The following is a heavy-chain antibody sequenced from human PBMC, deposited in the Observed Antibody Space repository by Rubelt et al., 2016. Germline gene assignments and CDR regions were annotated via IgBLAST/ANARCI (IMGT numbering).Heavy chain of an antibody. CDR3: AKDRSGYDYYFDY. CDR2: ISSSSSTI. CDR1: GFTFSSYS. D-gene: IGHD5-12*01. J-gene: IGHJ4*02. Sequence: VQLVESGGGLVKPGGSLRLSCAASGFTFSSYSMNWVRQAPGKGLEWVSYISSSSSTIYYADSVKGRFTISRDNSKNTLYLQMNSLRAEDTAVYYCAKDRSGYDYYFDYWGQGTLVTVSS. V-gene: IGHV3-48*01.